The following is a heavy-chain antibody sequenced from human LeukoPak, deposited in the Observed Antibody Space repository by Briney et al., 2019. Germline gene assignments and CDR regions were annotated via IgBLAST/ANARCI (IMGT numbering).Heavy chain of an antibody. D-gene: IGHD3-10*02. CDR3: ARGGRKSRGVDIVRKKETGYYYYMDV. V-gene: IGHV3-66*01. CDR2: IYSGGST. J-gene: IGHJ6*03. CDR1: EFSVGSNY. Sequence: QPGGSLRLSCAASEFSVGSNYMTWVRQAPGKGLEWVSLIYSGGSTYYADSVKGRFTISRDNSKNTLYLQMNSLRAEDTAVYYCARGGRKSRGVDIVRKKETGYYYYMDVWGKGTTVTVSS.